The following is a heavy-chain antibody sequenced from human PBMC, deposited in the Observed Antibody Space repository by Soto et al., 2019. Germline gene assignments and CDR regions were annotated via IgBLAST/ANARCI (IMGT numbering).Heavy chain of an antibody. J-gene: IGHJ6*02. V-gene: IGHV4-59*12. Sequence: SETLSLTCTVSGGSIRSYYWTWIRQPPGKGLEWIGYIYYSGSTSYNPSLKSRVTISVDTSKNQFSLKLRSVTAADTAVYYCAREESLGYYGMDVWGQGTTVTVSS. CDR3: AREESLGYYGMDV. CDR2: IYYSGST. CDR1: GGSIRSYY.